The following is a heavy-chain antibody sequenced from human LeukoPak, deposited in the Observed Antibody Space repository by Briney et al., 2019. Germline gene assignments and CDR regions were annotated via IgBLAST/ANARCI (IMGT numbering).Heavy chain of an antibody. CDR2: INAHGGGT. J-gene: IGHJ4*02. CDR3: ARGRSTGIAVADLI. V-gene: IGHV1-2*02. CDR1: GYNFIAYY. D-gene: IGHD6-19*01. Sequence: ALVKVSCKASGYNFIAYYVHWVRQAPGQGLEWIEWINAHGGGTNYAQKFQGRVTMTRDTSISTLYMDLSSLRPDDTAVYFCARGRSTGIAVADLIWGRGTLVTVSS.